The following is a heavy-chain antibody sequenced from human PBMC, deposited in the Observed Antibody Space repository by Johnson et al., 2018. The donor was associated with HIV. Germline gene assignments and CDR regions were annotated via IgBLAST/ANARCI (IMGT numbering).Heavy chain of an antibody. Sequence: QVQLVESGGGVVQPGRSLRLSCAASGFTFSSYALYWVRQVPGKGLEWVATISYDGGNKYYADSVKGRFTISRDNSKNTLFLQMNSLRAEDTALYYCARALDWGRQSGAFDIWGQGTMVTVSS. CDR3: ARALDWGRQSGAFDI. V-gene: IGHV3-30*04. J-gene: IGHJ3*02. CDR2: ISYDGGNK. CDR1: GFTFSSYA. D-gene: IGHD7-27*01.